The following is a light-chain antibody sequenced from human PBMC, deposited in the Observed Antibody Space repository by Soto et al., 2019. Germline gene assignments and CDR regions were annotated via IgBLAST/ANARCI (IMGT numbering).Light chain of an antibody. V-gene: IGLV2-8*01. J-gene: IGLJ1*01. CDR1: SSDVGGYNY. Sequence: ALTQPPSASGSPGQSVTISCTGTSSDVGGYNYVSWYQQHPGKAPKLMIYEVSKRPSGVPDRFSGSKSGNTASLTVSGLQAEDEADYYCSSYAGSNNFGVFGTGTKVTVL. CDR3: SSYAGSNNFGV. CDR2: EVS.